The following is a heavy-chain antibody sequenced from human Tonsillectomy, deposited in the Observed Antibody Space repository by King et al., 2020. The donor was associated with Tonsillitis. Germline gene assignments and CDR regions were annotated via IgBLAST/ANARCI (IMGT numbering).Heavy chain of an antibody. V-gene: IGHV3-48*01. J-gene: IGHJ4*02. CDR1: GFSFSSHR. Sequence: VQLVEYGGGLVQPGGSLRLSCAASGFSFSSHRMKWVCQAPGKGLSWVSYIGFNSSSIYYLDSVKGRFTISRYNAWNLLYLQMNSLKAEDTAVYYCARDRYTSGYYPYYFDSWGQGALVTVSS. D-gene: IGHD3-22*01. CDR3: ARDRYTSGYYPYYFDS. CDR2: IGFNSSSI.